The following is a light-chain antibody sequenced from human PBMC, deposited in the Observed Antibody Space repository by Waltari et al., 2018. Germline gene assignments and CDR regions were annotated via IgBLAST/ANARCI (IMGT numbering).Light chain of an antibody. V-gene: IGKV4-1*01. J-gene: IGKJ1*01. CDR3: QQYFATPRT. Sequence: DIVMTQSPDSLAVSLGERATINCKSSRSVLYSSNDKKYLAWYQQKPGQPTKLLIYWASTRDSGVPVRFSGSGSGTDFTLTISSLQAEDVAVYYCQQYFATPRTFGQGTKVEIK. CDR1: RSVLYSSNDKKY. CDR2: WAS.